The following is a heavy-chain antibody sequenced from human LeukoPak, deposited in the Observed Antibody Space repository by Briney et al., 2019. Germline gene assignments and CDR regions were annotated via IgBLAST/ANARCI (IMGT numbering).Heavy chain of an antibody. D-gene: IGHD1-26*01. J-gene: IGHJ4*02. CDR2: ISSLGGNT. CDR1: GFTFSTYV. CDR3: AKASSGSFYVY. V-gene: IGHV3-23*01. Sequence: GGSLRLSCAASGFTFSTYVMSWVRQAPGKGLEWVSAISSLGGNTHYADSVKGRFTISRDNSKNTLYLQMNSLRAEDTAVYYCAKASSGSFYVYWGQGTLVTVSS.